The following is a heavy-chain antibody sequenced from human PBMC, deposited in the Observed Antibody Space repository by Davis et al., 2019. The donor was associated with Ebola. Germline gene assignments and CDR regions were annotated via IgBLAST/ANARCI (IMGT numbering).Heavy chain of an antibody. D-gene: IGHD3-3*01. CDR1: GFSLSNARMG. J-gene: IGHJ6*02. Sequence: SGPTLVKPPETLTLTCTVSGFSLSNARMGVSWIRQPPGKALEWHSHIFSNDEKSYSTSLKSRLTISKDTSKSQVVLTMTNMDPVDTATYYCPRFIRFLEWSPVYYYYYGMDVWGQGTTVTVSS. V-gene: IGHV2-26*01. CDR3: PRFIRFLEWSPVYYYYYGMDV. CDR2: IFSNDEK.